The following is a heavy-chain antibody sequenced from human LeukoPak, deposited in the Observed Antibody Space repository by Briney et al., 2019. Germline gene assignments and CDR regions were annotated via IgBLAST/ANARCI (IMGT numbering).Heavy chain of an antibody. V-gene: IGHV3-7*01. D-gene: IGHD3-10*01. J-gene: IGHJ4*02. CDR1: GFTSSAYW. Sequence: PGGSLRLSCAASGFTSSAYWMSWVRQAPGRGLEWVASINQDESEKNYVDSVTGRFTISRDNAQNSLHLQLNSLRAEDTAIYFCARDRGYSNFDYWGQGTLVTVSS. CDR3: ARDRGYSNFDY. CDR2: INQDESEK.